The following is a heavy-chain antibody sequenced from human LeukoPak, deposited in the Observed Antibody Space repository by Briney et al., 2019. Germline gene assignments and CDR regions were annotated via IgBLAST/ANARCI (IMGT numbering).Heavy chain of an antibody. CDR2: ISWNSGSI. V-gene: IGHV3-9*03. CDR3: ARGLDTAFGNLDY. Sequence: GGSLRLSCAASGFTFDDYAMHWVRQAPGKGLEWVSGISWNSGSIGYADSVKGRFTISRDNAKNSLYLQMNSLRAEDMALYYCARGLDTAFGNLDYWGQGTLVTVSS. D-gene: IGHD5-18*01. J-gene: IGHJ4*02. CDR1: GFTFDDYA.